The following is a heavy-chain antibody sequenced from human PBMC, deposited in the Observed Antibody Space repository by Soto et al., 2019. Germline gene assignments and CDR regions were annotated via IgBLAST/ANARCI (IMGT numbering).Heavy chain of an antibody. CDR3: AAMILVNTPGYYYYDMDV. V-gene: IGHV1-58*01. CDR1: GFTFTSSA. J-gene: IGHJ6*01. Sequence: QMHLVQSGPEVKKPGTSVKVSCKTSGFTFTSSAVQWVRQARGQRLEWMGWIVVGSGNTNSALNLQERVTFTRDMSTSTAYMELSSLRSEDTAVYYCAAMILVNTPGYYYYDMDVW. CDR2: IVVGSGNT. D-gene: IGHD3-22*01.